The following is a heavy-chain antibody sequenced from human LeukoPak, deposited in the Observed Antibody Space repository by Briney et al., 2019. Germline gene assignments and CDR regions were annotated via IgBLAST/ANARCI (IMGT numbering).Heavy chain of an antibody. CDR3: AREWGSYSRGGDY. J-gene: IGHJ4*02. V-gene: IGHV3-21*01. CDR1: GFTFSSYS. CDR2: ISSSSTYI. Sequence: GGSLRLSCAASGFTFSSYSMNWVRQAPGKGLEWVSSISSSSTYIYYADSVKGRFTISRDNAKNSLYLQMNSLRAEDTAVYYCAREWGSYSRGGDYWGQGTLVTVSS. D-gene: IGHD1-26*01.